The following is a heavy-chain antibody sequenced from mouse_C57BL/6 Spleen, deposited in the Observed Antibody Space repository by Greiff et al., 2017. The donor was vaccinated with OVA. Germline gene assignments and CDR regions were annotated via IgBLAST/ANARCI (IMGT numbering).Heavy chain of an antibody. CDR1: GFTFSSYA. Sequence: EVMLVESGEGLVKPGGSLKLSCAASGFTFSSYAMSWVRQTPEKRLEWVAYISSGGDYIYYADTVKGRFTISRDNARNTLYLQMSSLKSEDTAMYYCTRESPRLYYFDYWGQGTTLTVSS. V-gene: IGHV5-9-1*02. CDR3: TRESPRLYYFDY. CDR2: ISSGGDYI. J-gene: IGHJ2*01.